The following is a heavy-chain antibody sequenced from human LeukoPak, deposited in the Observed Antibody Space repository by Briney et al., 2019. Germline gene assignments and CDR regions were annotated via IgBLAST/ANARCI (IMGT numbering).Heavy chain of an antibody. D-gene: IGHD4-17*01. V-gene: IGHV3-11*01. Sequence: GGSLRLSCAASGFTFSDYYMSWIRLAPGKGLEWVSYISSSGSTIYYADSVKGRFTISRDNAKNSLYLQMNSLRAEDTAVYYCASLYRTTARDYYGMDVWGQGTTVTVSS. CDR1: GFTFSDYY. CDR2: ISSSGSTI. CDR3: ASLYRTTARDYYGMDV. J-gene: IGHJ6*02.